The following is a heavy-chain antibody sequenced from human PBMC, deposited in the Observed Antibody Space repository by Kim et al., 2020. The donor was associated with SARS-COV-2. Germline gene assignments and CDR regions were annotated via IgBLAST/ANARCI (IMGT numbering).Heavy chain of an antibody. CDR3: AREYNWNYVGWFDP. V-gene: IGHV4-59*01. J-gene: IGHJ5*02. Sequence: NPSIKSRVTISVDTSKNPFSLKLSSVTAADTAVYYCAREYNWNYVGWFDPWGQGTLVTVSS. D-gene: IGHD1-7*01.